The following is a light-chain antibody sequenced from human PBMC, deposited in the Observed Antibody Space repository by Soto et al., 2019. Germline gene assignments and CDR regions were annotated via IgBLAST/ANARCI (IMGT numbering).Light chain of an antibody. CDR2: AAS. Sequence: DIQMTQSPSSLSAAGGDRVTITCLASQSISSYLNWYQQKPGKAPKVLIYAASSLQSGDPSRFSGIGSGTDFALSISSLQPEDFATYYCQRSYSVPLTFGGGTKVEIK. J-gene: IGKJ4*01. CDR3: QRSYSVPLT. V-gene: IGKV1-39*01. CDR1: QSISSY.